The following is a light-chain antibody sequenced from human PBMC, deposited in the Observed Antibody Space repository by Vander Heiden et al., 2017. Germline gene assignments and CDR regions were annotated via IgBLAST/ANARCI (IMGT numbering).Light chain of an antibody. CDR2: GNS. J-gene: IGLJ3*02. Sequence: SVLTQPPSVSAAPGPRVTTSCTGSSSNIVAGYDLHSDQQPPRTAPKLLFYGNSNRPSGVPDLSSGSKSGTSASLAITGLQAEDEADYYCQSYDSSLSGWVFGGGTKLTVL. CDR3: QSYDSSLSGWV. V-gene: IGLV1-40*01. CDR1: SSNIVAGYD.